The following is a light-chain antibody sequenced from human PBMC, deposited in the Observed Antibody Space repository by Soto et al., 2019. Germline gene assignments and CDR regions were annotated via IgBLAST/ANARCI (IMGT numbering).Light chain of an antibody. CDR3: QVWDSGSAHVV. J-gene: IGLJ2*01. Sequence: SYELTQPPSVSVAPGKTASISCGGKNIGSKGVHWYQQKSGQAPVLVIYSDTDLPPVIPERFSGSNSANLATLTISRVEAGDEAAYYCQVWDSGSAHVVFGGGTKVTVL. V-gene: IGLV3-21*04. CDR1: NIGSKG. CDR2: SDT.